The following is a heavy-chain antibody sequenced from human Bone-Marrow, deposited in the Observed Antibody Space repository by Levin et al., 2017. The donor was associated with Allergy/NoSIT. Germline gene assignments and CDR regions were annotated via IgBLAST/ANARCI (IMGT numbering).Heavy chain of an antibody. J-gene: IGHJ6*03. Sequence: QAGGSLRLSCAASGFTFGDYGCSWVRQAPGKGLEWVAFIRNKAYGGTTEYAASVKGRFTISRDDSKSIAYLQMNSLRTEDTAVYYCSRWITVIDYYYYYYMDVWGEGTTITVSS. CDR3: SRWITVIDYYYYYYMDV. V-gene: IGHV3-49*04. CDR2: IRNKAYGGTT. CDR1: GFTFGDYG. D-gene: IGHD3-16*01.